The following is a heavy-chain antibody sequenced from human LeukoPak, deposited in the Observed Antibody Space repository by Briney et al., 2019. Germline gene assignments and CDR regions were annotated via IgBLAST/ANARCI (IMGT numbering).Heavy chain of an antibody. CDR1: GGTFSSYA. D-gene: IGHD5-24*01. CDR2: IIPIFGTA. V-gene: IGHV1-69*06. Sequence: ASVKVSCKASGGTFSSYAISWVRQAPGQGLEWMGGIIPIFGTANYAQKFQGRVTITADKSTSTAYMELSSLRSEDTAVYYCARDEMATITGFDYWGQGTLVTVSS. CDR3: ARDEMATITGFDY. J-gene: IGHJ4*02.